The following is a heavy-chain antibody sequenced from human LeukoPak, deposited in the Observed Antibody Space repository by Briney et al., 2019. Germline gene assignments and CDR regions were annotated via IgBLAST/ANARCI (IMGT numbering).Heavy chain of an antibody. CDR3: ATSITICGLVINGFDP. V-gene: IGHV1-2*02. CDR2: INPNSGGT. J-gene: IGHJ5*02. Sequence: ASVKVSCKASGYTFTGYYMHWVRQAPGQGLEWMGWINPNSGGTNHAQKFQGRVTMTRDTSISTAYMELSRLRSDDTAVYYCATSITICGLVINGFDPWGQGTLVTVSS. CDR1: GYTFTGYY. D-gene: IGHD3-9*01.